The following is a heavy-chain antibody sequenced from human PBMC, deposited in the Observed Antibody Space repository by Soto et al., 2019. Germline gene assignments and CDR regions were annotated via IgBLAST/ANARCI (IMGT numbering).Heavy chain of an antibody. Sequence: ASVKVSCKASGYTFTSYGISWVRQAPGQGLEWMGWISAYNGNTNYAQKLQGRVTMTTDTSTSTAHMELRSLRSEDTAVYYCASDMGFGLSDYWGQGTLVTVSS. J-gene: IGHJ4*02. V-gene: IGHV1-18*01. CDR1: GYTFTSYG. D-gene: IGHD3-10*01. CDR3: ASDMGFGLSDY. CDR2: ISAYNGNT.